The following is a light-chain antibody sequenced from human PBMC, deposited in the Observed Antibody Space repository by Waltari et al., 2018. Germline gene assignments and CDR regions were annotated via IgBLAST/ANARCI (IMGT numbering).Light chain of an antibody. Sequence: QSVLTQPPSVSGAPGQRVPIPCTGSSPNIGAGYAVPWYQQLPGTAPKLLIYGNSNRPSGVPDRFSGSKSGTSASLAITGLQAEDEADYYCQSYDSSLSGSVFGGGTKLTVL. J-gene: IGLJ3*02. V-gene: IGLV1-40*01. CDR1: SPNIGAGYA. CDR2: GNS. CDR3: QSYDSSLSGSV.